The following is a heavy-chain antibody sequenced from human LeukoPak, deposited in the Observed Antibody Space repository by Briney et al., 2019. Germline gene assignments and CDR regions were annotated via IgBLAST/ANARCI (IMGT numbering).Heavy chain of an antibody. CDR3: ARDPVYYDSSGFDY. CDR2: MSSSSSTI. D-gene: IGHD3-22*01. Sequence: GGSLRLSCAASGFTFSSYSMNWVRQAPGKGLEWVSYMSSSSSTIYYADSVKGRFTISRDNAKNSLYLQMNSLRAEDTAVYYCARDPVYYDSSGFDYWGQGTLVTVSS. J-gene: IGHJ4*02. V-gene: IGHV3-48*01. CDR1: GFTFSSYS.